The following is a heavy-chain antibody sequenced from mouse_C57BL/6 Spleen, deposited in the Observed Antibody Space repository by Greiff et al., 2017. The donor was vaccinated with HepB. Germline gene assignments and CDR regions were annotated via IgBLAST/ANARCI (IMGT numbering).Heavy chain of an antibody. J-gene: IGHJ3*01. D-gene: IGHD1-1*01. CDR3: ARDKRRSWFAY. CDR1: GFTFSSYA. CDR2: ISDGGSYT. Sequence: EVMLVESGGGLVKPGGSLKLSCAASGFTFSSYAMSWVRQTPEKRLEWVATISDGGSYTYYPDNVKGRFTISRDNAKNNLYLQMSHLKSEDTAMYYCARDKRRSWFAYWGQGTLVTVSA. V-gene: IGHV5-4*01.